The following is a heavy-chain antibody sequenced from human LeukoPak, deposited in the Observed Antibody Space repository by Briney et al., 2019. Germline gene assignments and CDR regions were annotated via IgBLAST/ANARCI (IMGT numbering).Heavy chain of an antibody. D-gene: IGHD3-3*01. CDR1: GYTFIDYY. V-gene: IGHV1-2*02. Sequence: ASVKVSCKASGYTFIDYYMHWVRQAPGQGLEWMGWINPNSGDTKYAQKFQGRVTMTRDTSISTAYMELSRLRSDDTAVYYCARDTARITIFGVAKYMDVRGKGTTVTVSS. J-gene: IGHJ6*03. CDR3: ARDTARITIFGVAKYMDV. CDR2: INPNSGDT.